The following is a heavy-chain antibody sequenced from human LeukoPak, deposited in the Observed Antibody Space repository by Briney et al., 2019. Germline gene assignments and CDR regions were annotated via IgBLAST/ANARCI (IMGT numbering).Heavy chain of an antibody. Sequence: PSETLSLTCTVSGGSFSDYNYYWNWIRQPPGKGLEWIGSVHYNGNTYYNPSLKSRIIISLDKSKSQFSLKLTSVTVADTAVYYCARGEVVGTSFDYWGQGTLVTVSS. D-gene: IGHD1-26*01. J-gene: IGHJ4*02. CDR1: GGSFSDYNYY. V-gene: IGHV4-30-4*01. CDR3: ARGEVVGTSFDY. CDR2: VHYNGNT.